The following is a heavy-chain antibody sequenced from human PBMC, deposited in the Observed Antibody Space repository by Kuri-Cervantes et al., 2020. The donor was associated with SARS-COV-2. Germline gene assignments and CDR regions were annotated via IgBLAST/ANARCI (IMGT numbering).Heavy chain of an antibody. J-gene: IGHJ4*02. CDR2: IRYDGSNK. CDR1: GFTCSSYG. CDR3: ARECDIVVVPAVYFDY. V-gene: IGHV3-30*02. D-gene: IGHD2-2*01. Sequence: GGSLRLSCAASGFTCSSYGMHWVRQAPGKGLEWVAFIRYDGSNKYYADSVEGRFTISRDNAKNSLYLQMNSLRAEDTAVYYCARECDIVVVPAVYFDYWGQGTLVTVSS.